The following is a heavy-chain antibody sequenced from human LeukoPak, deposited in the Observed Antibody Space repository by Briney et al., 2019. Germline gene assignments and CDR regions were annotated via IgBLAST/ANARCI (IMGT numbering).Heavy chain of an antibody. V-gene: IGHV1-46*01. Sequence: GASVKVSCKASGYTFTSYYMHWVRQAPGQGLEWMGIINPSGGSTSYAQKFQGRVTLTRDTSINTAYMELSSLSSEDTAIYYCARMNKSGANNWFDPWGQGTLVTVSS. J-gene: IGHJ5*02. CDR1: GYTFTSYY. CDR3: ARMNKSGANNWFDP. D-gene: IGHD1/OR15-1a*01. CDR2: INPSGGST.